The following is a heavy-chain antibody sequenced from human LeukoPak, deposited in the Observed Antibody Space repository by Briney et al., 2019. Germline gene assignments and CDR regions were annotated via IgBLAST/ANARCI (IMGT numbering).Heavy chain of an antibody. CDR3: ARRKVRGVIGY. CDR1: GGSISSSSYY. J-gene: IGHJ4*02. V-gene: IGHV4-39*01. Sequence: SETLSLTCTVSGGSISSSSYYWGWIRQPPGKGLEWIGSIYYSGSTYYNPSLKSRVTIDTSKNQFSLKLSSVTAADTAVYYCARRKVRGVIGYWGQGTLVTVSS. CDR2: IYYSGST. D-gene: IGHD3-10*01.